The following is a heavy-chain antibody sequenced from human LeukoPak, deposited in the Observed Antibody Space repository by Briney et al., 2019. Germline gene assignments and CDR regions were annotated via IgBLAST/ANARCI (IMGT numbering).Heavy chain of an antibody. Sequence: GGSLRLSCAASGFTFSSYGMHWVRQAPGKGLEWVAVIWYGGSNKYYADSVKGRFTISRDNSKNTLYLQMNSLRAEDTAVYYCAREPYYDSSGYSGDYYYYYMDVWGKGTTVTDSS. CDR2: IWYGGSNK. J-gene: IGHJ6*03. V-gene: IGHV3-33*08. D-gene: IGHD3-22*01. CDR3: AREPYYDSSGYSGDYYYYYMDV. CDR1: GFTFSSYG.